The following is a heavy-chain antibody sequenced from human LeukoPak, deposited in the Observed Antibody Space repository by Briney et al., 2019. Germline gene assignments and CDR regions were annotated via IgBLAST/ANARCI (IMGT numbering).Heavy chain of an antibody. CDR2: IYYSGST. D-gene: IGHD2-15*01. V-gene: IGHV4-59*08. J-gene: IGHJ3*02. CDR1: GGSISSYY. CDR3: ARTHCSGGSCYPLADAFDI. Sequence: PSETLSLTCTVSGGSISSYYWSWIRQPPGKGLEWIGYIYYSGSTNYNPSLKSRVTISVDTSKNQFSLKLSSVTAADTAVYYCARTHCSGGSCYPLADAFDIWGQGTMVTVSS.